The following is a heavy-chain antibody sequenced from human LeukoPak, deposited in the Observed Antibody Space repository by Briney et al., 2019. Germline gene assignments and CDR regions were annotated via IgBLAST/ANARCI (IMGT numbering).Heavy chain of an antibody. CDR1: GGTFSSYA. V-gene: IGHV1-69*13. J-gene: IGHJ4*02. CDR2: IIPIFSTA. D-gene: IGHD6-13*01. Sequence: ASVKVSCKASGGTFSSYAISWVRQAPGQGLEWMGGIIPIFSTANYAQNFQGRVTITADESTSTVYMELSSLRSEDTAVYYCAREGVAATGLDYWGQGTLVTVSS. CDR3: AREGVAATGLDY.